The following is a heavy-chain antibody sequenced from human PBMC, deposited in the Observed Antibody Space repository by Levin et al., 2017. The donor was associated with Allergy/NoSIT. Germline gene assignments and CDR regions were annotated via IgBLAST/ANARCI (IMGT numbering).Heavy chain of an antibody. V-gene: IGHV1-46*01. CDR3: ASGPVGDMLTGYPDY. D-gene: IGHD3-9*01. CDR1: GYTFTSYY. J-gene: IGHJ4*02. Sequence: ASVKVSCKASGYTFTSYYMHWVRQAPGQGLEWMGIINPSGGSTSYAQKFQGRVTMTRDTSTSTVYMELSSLRSEDTAVYYCASGPVGDMLTGYPDYWGQGTLVTVSS. CDR2: INPSGGST.